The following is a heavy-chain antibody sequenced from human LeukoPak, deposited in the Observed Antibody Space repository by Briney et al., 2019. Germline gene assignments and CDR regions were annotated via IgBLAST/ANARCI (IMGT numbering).Heavy chain of an antibody. CDR1: GFTFSSYA. Sequence: GGSLRLSCAASGFTFSSYAMHWVRQAPGKGLEWVSAISGSGLNTYYADSVKGRFTISRDNSKKTLYLQMNSLRAEDTAVYYCAKAGPASSGYYYAVSYWGQGTLVTVSS. CDR3: AKAGPASSGYYYAVSY. CDR2: ISGSGLNT. D-gene: IGHD3-22*01. V-gene: IGHV3-23*01. J-gene: IGHJ4*02.